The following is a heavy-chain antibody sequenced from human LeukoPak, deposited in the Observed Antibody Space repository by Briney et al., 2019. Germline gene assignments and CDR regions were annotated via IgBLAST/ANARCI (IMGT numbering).Heavy chain of an antibody. V-gene: IGHV4-59*01. CDR1: RGSFSTYY. D-gene: IGHD6-19*01. J-gene: IGHJ4*02. Sequence: PSETLSLTCSVSRGSFSTYYWSWIRQPPGKGLEWIGFVFYSGTTNSNPSVKSRVSMSVDMSKNHLSLELTSVTAADSAVYYCARSRSSSPYYFDTWGQGTLVTVSS. CDR3: ARSRSSSPYYFDT. CDR2: VFYSGTT.